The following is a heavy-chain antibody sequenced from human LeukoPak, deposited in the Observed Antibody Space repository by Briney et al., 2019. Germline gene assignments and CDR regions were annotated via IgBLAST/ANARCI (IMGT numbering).Heavy chain of an antibody. CDR3: ARGRGYSYGYMIDY. V-gene: IGHV4-30-2*01. CDR2: IYHSGST. Sequence: SQTLSLTCAVSGGSISSRAYSWSWIRQPPGKGLEWIGYIYHSGSTYYNPSLKSRVTISVDTSKNQFSLKPSSVTAADTAVYYCARGRGYSYGYMIDYWGQGTLVTVSS. CDR1: GGSISSRAYS. D-gene: IGHD5-18*01. J-gene: IGHJ4*02.